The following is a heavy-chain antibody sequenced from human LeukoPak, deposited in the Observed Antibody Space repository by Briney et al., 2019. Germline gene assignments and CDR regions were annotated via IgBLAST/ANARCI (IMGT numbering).Heavy chain of an antibody. V-gene: IGHV3-30*02. D-gene: IGHD2-21*02. CDR2: IRYDGSNK. Sequence: GGSLRLSCAASGFTFSSYGMHWVRQAPGKGLEWVAFIRYDGSNKYYADSVKGRFTISRDNSKNTLYLQMNSLRAEDTAVYYCAKDKFDYCGGDCVIDYWGQGTLVTVSS. J-gene: IGHJ4*02. CDR1: GFTFSSYG. CDR3: AKDKFDYCGGDCVIDY.